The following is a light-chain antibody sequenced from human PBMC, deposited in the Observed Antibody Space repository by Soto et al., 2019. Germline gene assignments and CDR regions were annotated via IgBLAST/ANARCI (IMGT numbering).Light chain of an antibody. Sequence: DIQMPQSPSTLSASVGDLVTITCRASQSISSWLAWYQQKPGKAPKILIYDDSSLESGVPSRLSGSGSGTELNLTISRLQPDDFATYYCQQYNSYSLTFGGGTKVDIK. CDR3: QQYNSYSLT. V-gene: IGKV1-5*01. CDR1: QSISSW. CDR2: DDS. J-gene: IGKJ4*01.